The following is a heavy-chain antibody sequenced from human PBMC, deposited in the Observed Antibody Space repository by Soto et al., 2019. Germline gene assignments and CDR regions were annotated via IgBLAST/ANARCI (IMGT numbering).Heavy chain of an antibody. D-gene: IGHD1-7*01. V-gene: IGHV3-7*01. J-gene: IGHJ5*02. Sequence: EVQLVESGGALVQPGGSLRISCAASGFIFSNYWMSWLRQAPGKGLEWVANIKEDGSQRKYVDSVKGRFTISRDNAKNSLFRQMNSLRGEDTAIYYCARGPTARTTLNWFDPWGQGTLVTVSS. CDR3: ARGPTARTTLNWFDP. CDR2: IKEDGSQR. CDR1: GFIFSNYW.